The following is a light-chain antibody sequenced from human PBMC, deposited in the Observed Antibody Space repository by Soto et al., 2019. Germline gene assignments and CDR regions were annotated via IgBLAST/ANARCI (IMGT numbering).Light chain of an antibody. J-gene: IGKJ3*01. CDR3: QERSNWPRFT. CDR2: DVS. V-gene: IGKV3-11*01. CDR1: QSVSSY. Sequence: EIVLTQSPATLSLSPGERATLSCRASQSVSSYLAWYQQKPGQAPRLLMYDVSNRATGIPVRFSGSGSGIDFTLTISSLEAEDFAIYYCQERSNWPRFTFGPGTKVDIK.